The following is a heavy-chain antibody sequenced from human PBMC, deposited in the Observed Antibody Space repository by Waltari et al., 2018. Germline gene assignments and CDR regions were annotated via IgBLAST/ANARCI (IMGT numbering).Heavy chain of an antibody. J-gene: IGHJ6*03. Sequence: QVQLQESGPGLVKPSETLSLTCAVSGYSISSVYYWGWIRQPPGQGLGWIGRIYHSGSTYYNPSLKSRVTISVDTSKNQFSLKLSSVTAADTAVYYCARHVGSPYYDFWSGYSPYYYYYYMDVWGKGTTVTVSS. CDR1: GYSISSVYY. CDR2: IYHSGST. CDR3: ARHVGSPYYDFWSGYSPYYYYYYMDV. V-gene: IGHV4-38-2*01. D-gene: IGHD3-3*01.